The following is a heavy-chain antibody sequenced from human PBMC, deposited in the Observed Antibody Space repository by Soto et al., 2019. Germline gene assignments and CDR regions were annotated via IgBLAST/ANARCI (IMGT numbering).Heavy chain of an antibody. CDR3: AGGVPVHTPCFFQ. D-gene: IGHD3-16*01. CDR2: ISPMFGAA. CDR1: GGTFNTYA. J-gene: IGHJ4*02. Sequence: QVQLVQSGAEMKKPGSSVKVSCQSSGGTFNTYAMNWVRQAPGQGPEWMGDISPMFGAANYAPKFQGRGNISRDGTKGTSYLALRRLTAEDTAPNFRAGGVPVHTPCFFQRGPGTLVTVSS. V-gene: IGHV1-69*19.